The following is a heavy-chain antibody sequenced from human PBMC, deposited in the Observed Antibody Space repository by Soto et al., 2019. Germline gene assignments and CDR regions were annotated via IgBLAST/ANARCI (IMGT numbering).Heavy chain of an antibody. Sequence: SETLSLACPLSGGSLSRGDYYWGWIRQPPGKGLEWIGYIYYSGSTYYNPSLKSRVTISVDTSKNQFSLKMSCVTAADTAVYYCAREDSSSLAGRWLDPWGQGTLVTVSS. CDR1: GGSLSRGDYY. CDR2: IYYSGST. J-gene: IGHJ5*02. D-gene: IGHD6-6*01. CDR3: AREDSSSLAGRWLDP. V-gene: IGHV4-30-4*01.